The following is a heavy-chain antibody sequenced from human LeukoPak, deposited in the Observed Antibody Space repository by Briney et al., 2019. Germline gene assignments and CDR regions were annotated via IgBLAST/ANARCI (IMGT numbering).Heavy chain of an antibody. CDR3: ARRVQTTGVFDY. Sequence: ASIKVSCKASGYTFTDYYMHWVRQAPGQGLQWMGRINPKTVGTNYAQKFQGRVTMTGDTSISTAYMELSRLGSDDTAVYYCARRVQTTGVFDYWGQGTLVTVSS. D-gene: IGHD2-8*01. V-gene: IGHV1-2*06. CDR2: INPKTVGT. J-gene: IGHJ4*02. CDR1: GYTFTDYY.